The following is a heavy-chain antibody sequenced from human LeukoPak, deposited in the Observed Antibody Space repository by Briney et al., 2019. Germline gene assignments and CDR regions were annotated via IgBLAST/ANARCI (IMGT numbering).Heavy chain of an antibody. CDR1: GYSFTNYW. CDR2: IYPGDSDT. D-gene: IGHD3-22*01. Sequence: GESLKISCQGSGYSFTNYWIGWVRQMPGKGLELMGIIYPGDSDTRYSPSFQGQVTISADKSISTAYLQWSSLKASDTAMYYCARHPQNYYDSISTPFDYWGQGTLVTVSS. CDR3: ARHPQNYYDSISTPFDY. J-gene: IGHJ4*02. V-gene: IGHV5-51*01.